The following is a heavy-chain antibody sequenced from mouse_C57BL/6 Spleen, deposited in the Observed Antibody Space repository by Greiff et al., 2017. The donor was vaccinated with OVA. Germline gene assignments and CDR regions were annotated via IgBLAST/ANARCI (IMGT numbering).Heavy chain of an antibody. CDR1: GYTFTSYW. Sequence: QVQLQQPGAELVKPGASVKLSCKASGYTFTSYWMHWVKQRPGQGLEWIGMIHPNSGSTNYNEKFKSKATLTVDKSSSTAYMQLSSLTSEDSAVYYCAREGLGNLAWFAYWGQGTLVTVSA. V-gene: IGHV1-64*01. J-gene: IGHJ3*01. D-gene: IGHD2-1*01. CDR3: AREGLGNLAWFAY. CDR2: IHPNSGST.